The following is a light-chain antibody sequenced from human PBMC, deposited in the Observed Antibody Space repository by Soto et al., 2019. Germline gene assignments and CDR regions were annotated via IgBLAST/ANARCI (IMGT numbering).Light chain of an antibody. CDR1: QSVRSNY. Sequence: EIVLTQSPGTLSLSPGDRATLSCRASQSVRSNYLAWYRQKPGQAPRLLLYGASSRATGIPDRFSGSGSGTDFTLTISRLEPEDFAVYYCQRYDTSPPLTFGGGTKVDIK. J-gene: IGKJ4*01. V-gene: IGKV3-20*01. CDR2: GAS. CDR3: QRYDTSPPLT.